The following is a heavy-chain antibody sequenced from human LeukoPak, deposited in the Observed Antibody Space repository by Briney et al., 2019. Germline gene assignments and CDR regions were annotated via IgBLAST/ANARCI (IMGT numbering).Heavy chain of an antibody. V-gene: IGHV3-48*02. D-gene: IGHD7-27*01. CDR3: AKGNWVGEYLFNY. CDR1: GFTFSTYS. J-gene: IGHJ4*02. CDR2: ISSSSSTI. Sequence: GGSLRLSCAASGFTFSTYSMNWVRQAPGKGLEWVSYISSSSSTIYYADSVKGRFTISRDNAENSLYLQMNSLKDEDTAVYYCAKGNWVGEYLFNYWGQGTLVTVSS.